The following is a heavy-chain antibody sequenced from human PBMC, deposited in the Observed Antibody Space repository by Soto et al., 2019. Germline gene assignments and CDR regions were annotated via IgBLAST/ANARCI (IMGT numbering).Heavy chain of an antibody. D-gene: IGHD6-13*01. CDR3: ARDRIYSSSWYDY. Sequence: QVQLVESGGGVVQPGRSLRLSCAASGFTFSSYAMHWVRQAPGKGLEWVAVISYDGSNKYYADSVKGRFTISRDNSKNTLYRQMNSLRAEVTAVYYCARDRIYSSSWYDYWGQGTLVTVSS. CDR1: GFTFSSYA. CDR2: ISYDGSNK. J-gene: IGHJ4*02. V-gene: IGHV3-30*04.